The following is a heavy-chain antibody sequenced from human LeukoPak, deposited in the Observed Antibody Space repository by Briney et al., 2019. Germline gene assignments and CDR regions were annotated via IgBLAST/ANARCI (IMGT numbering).Heavy chain of an antibody. CDR2: IKEDGSEK. CDR3: ARGDYYDTSGNYVDAFDV. V-gene: IGHV3-7*04. CDR1: GFPFSRYW. J-gene: IGHJ3*01. D-gene: IGHD3-22*01. Sequence: GGSLRLSCAASGFPFSRYWMSWVRQAPGKGLEWVAKIKEDGSEKFYVDSVKGRFTISRDNAKNSLYLQMNSLRVEETAIYYCARGDYYDTSGNYVDAFDVWGQGTMVTVSS.